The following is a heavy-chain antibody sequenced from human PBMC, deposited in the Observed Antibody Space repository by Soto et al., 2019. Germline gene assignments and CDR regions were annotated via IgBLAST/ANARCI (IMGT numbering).Heavy chain of an antibody. D-gene: IGHD6-6*01. CDR2: IYYSGST. CDR3: ASGIAARRYFDY. Sequence: SETLSLTCTVSGGSISSSSYYWGWIRQPPGKGLEWIGYIYYSGSTYYNPSLKSRVTISVDTSKNQFSLKLSSVTAADTAVYYCASGIAARRYFDYWGQGTLVTVSS. J-gene: IGHJ4*02. V-gene: IGHV4-31*03. CDR1: GGSISSSSYY.